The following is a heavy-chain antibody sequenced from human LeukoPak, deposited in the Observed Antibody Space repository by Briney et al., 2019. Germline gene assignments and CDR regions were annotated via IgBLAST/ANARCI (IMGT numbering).Heavy chain of an antibody. Sequence: SETLSLTCTVSGYSISSGYYWGWIRQPPGKGLEWIGLTYHGGSTYYNPSLKSRLTISVDTSKNQFSLKLSSVTAADTAVYYCARGRGAYYYDSSGYYYVRGYFDYWGQGTLVTVSS. CDR2: TYHGGST. D-gene: IGHD3-22*01. CDR3: ARGRGAYYYDSSGYYYVRGYFDY. V-gene: IGHV4-38-2*02. J-gene: IGHJ4*02. CDR1: GYSISSGYY.